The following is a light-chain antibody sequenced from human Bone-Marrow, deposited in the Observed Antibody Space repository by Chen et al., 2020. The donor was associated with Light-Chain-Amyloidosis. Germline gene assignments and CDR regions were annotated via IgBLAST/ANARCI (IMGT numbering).Light chain of an antibody. Sequence: ALPHPASVSGTPGQSITMSSTGNSSDVGGDNHVSCYKKHPDKDPKLMIYEVTNRPSWVPDRFSGSKSDNTASLTISGLQTEDEADYFCSSYTITNTLVFGSGTRVTVL. CDR1: SSDVGGDNH. CDR3: SSYTITNTLV. V-gene: IGLV2-14*01. J-gene: IGLJ1*01. CDR2: EVT.